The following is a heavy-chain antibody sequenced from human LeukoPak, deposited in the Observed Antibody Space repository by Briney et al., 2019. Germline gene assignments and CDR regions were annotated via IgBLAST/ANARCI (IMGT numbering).Heavy chain of an antibody. Sequence: PGGSLRLSCAASGFTFSDHYMDWVRQAPGKGLEWVGRSRNKANSYTTKYAASVKDRFTTSRDDSKNSLYLQMNSLKTEDTAVYYCARTGYSCGSDYWGQGTLVTVSS. D-gene: IGHD5-18*01. V-gene: IGHV3-72*01. CDR2: SRNKANSYTT. J-gene: IGHJ4*02. CDR3: ARTGYSCGSDY. CDR1: GFTFSDHY.